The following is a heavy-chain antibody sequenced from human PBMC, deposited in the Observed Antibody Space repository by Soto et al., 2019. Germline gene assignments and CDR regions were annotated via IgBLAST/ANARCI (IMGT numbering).Heavy chain of an antibody. CDR3: AKDRGPYCSGGICYPPSWFDP. CDR2: ITGIDGRT. CDR1: GFTFGNYA. J-gene: IGHJ5*02. D-gene: IGHD2-15*01. Sequence: GGSLRLSCVVSGFTFGNYAMSWARQAPGKGLEWVSSITGIDGRTYYADSVKGRFTISRDNPKNTLHLQMNNLRAEDTAMFYCAKDRGPYCSGGICYPPSWFDPWGQGTQGTVSS. V-gene: IGHV3-23*01.